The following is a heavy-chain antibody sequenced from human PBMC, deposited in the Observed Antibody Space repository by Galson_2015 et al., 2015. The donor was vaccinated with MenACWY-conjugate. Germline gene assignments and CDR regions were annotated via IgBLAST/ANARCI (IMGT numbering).Heavy chain of an antibody. CDR2: IRGGTAGK. D-gene: IGHD3-9*01. CDR3: AKGMSAKGYNFDV. CDR1: GFTFSNYG. V-gene: IGHV3-23*01. J-gene: IGHJ1*01. Sequence: SLRLSCAASGFTFSNYGMTWVRQGPGKGLEWVAAIRGGTAGKFYADSVKGRFTISRDNSRNTLYLQMNRLRVEDTATYYCAKGMSAKGYNFDVWGPGTPVTVSS.